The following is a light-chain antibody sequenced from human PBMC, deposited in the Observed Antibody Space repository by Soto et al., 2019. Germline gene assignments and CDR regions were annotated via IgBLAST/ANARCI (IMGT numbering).Light chain of an antibody. Sequence: EIVLTQSPGTLSLSPGERATLSCRASQSVSNNYLAWYQQKPGQAPRLLIYEVSNRATGIPARFSGSGSGADFTLTISSLEPGDFALYYCQQHINWPLTFGGGTKV. J-gene: IGKJ4*01. CDR3: QQHINWPLT. V-gene: IGKV3-11*01. CDR1: QSVSNNY. CDR2: EVS.